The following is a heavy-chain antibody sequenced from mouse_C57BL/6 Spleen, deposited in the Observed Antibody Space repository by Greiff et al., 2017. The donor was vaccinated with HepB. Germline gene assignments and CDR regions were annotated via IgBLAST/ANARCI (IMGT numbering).Heavy chain of an antibody. CDR2: ISYDGSN. Sequence: VQLQQSGPGLVKPSQSLSLTCSVTGYSITSGYYWNWIRQFPGNKLEWMGYISYDGSNNYNPSLKNRISITRDTSKNQFFLKLNSVTTEDTATYYCARTHDGYDHYAMDYWGQGTSVTVSS. V-gene: IGHV3-6*01. J-gene: IGHJ4*01. CDR1: GYSITSGYY. D-gene: IGHD2-3*01. CDR3: ARTHDGYDHYAMDY.